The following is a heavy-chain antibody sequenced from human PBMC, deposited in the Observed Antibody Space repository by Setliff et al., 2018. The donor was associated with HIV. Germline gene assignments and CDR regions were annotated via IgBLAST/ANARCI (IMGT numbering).Heavy chain of an antibody. CDR1: GFSFSSYS. CDR3: ARGFGFLDF. Sequence: GSLRLSCAASGFSFSSYSMNWVRQAPGKGLEWVGFIRRQTYSGKTEYAASVKGRCVISRDDSKSVAYLQMNNLKTEDSAVYYCARGFGFLDFWGQGTLVTVSS. D-gene: IGHD3-16*01. CDR2: IRRQTYSGKT. J-gene: IGHJ4*02. V-gene: IGHV3-49*04.